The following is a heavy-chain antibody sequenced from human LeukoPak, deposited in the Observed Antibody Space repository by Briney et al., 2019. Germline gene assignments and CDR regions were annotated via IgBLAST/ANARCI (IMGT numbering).Heavy chain of an antibody. D-gene: IGHD3-22*01. V-gene: IGHV3-9*01. CDR2: ISWNSGSI. CDR3: AKAYDSSGYSPSGFDY. Sequence: GGSLRLSCAASGFAFDDYAMHWARQAPGKGLEWVSGISWNSGSIGYADSVKGRFTISRDNAKNSLYLQMNSLRAEDTALYYCAKAYDSSGYSPSGFDYWGQGTLVTVSS. J-gene: IGHJ4*02. CDR1: GFAFDDYA.